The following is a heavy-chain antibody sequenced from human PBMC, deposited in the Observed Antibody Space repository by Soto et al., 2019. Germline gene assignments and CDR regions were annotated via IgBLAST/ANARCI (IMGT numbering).Heavy chain of an antibody. J-gene: IGHJ4*02. CDR3: ARRGIPVDVEMATGSYFDY. Sequence: PGESLKISCKGSGYSFTSYWIGWVRQMPGKGLEWMGIIYPGDSDTRYSPSFQGQVTISADKSISTAYLQWSSLKASDSAMYYCARRGIPVDVEMATGSYFDYWGQGTLVTVSS. D-gene: IGHD5-12*01. V-gene: IGHV5-51*01. CDR2: IYPGDSDT. CDR1: GYSFTSYW.